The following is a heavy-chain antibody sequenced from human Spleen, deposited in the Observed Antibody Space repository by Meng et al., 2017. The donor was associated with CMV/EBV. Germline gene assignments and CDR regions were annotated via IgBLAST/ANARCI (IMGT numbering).Heavy chain of an antibody. CDR3: ARDYCSINRCYGWFDP. Sequence: ASVKVSCKASGYTFTGYYMHWVRQGPGQGLEWMGWINPKSGDTNYAQKFQGRVTMTRDTSISTAYMELSRLRSDDTAVYFCARDYCSINRCYGWFDPWGQGTLVTVSS. V-gene: IGHV1-2*02. D-gene: IGHD2-2*01. J-gene: IGHJ5*02. CDR1: GYTFTGYY. CDR2: INPKSGDT.